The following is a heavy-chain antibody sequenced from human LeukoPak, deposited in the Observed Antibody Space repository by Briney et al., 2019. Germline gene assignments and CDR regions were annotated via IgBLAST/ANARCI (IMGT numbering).Heavy chain of an antibody. CDR1: GGSITSSSSY. CDR3: ARLVPPGGGDCTGSNCHTVYYFDY. D-gene: IGHD2-15*01. J-gene: IGHJ4*02. V-gene: IGHV4-39*01. CDR2: IYYSGTT. Sequence: PSQTLSLTCPVSGGSITSSSSYWGWIRQPPGKGLEWIGTIYYSGTTYYNPSLKSRVTISIDAAKNQFSLMLTSVTAADTAVYYCARLVPPGGGDCTGSNCHTVYYFDYWGQGTLVTVSS.